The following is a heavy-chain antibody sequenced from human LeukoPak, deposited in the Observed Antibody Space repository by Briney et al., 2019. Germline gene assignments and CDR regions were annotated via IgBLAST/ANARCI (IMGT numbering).Heavy chain of an antibody. J-gene: IGHJ4*02. CDR1: GFVFRTYW. V-gene: IGHV3-23*01. CDR3: ANYLLDY. D-gene: IGHD2/OR15-2a*01. Sequence: GGSLRLSCAATGFVFRTYWMTWVRQAPGKGLEWVSAISGSGGSTYYADSVKGRFTISRDNSKNTLYLQMNSLRAEDTAVYYCANYLLDYWGQGTLVTVSS. CDR2: ISGSGGST.